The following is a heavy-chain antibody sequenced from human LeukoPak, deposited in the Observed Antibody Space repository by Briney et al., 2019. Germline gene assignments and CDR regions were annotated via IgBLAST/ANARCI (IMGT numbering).Heavy chain of an antibody. CDR1: GGTFSSYA. Sequence: ASVKVSCKASGGTFSSYAISWVRQAPGQGLEWMGIINPSGGSTSYAQKFQGRVTMTRDTSTSTVYMELSSLRSEDTAVYYCARDLSGSYDLWYWGQGTLVTVSS. D-gene: IGHD1-26*01. V-gene: IGHV1-46*01. CDR3: ARDLSGSYDLWY. CDR2: INPSGGST. J-gene: IGHJ4*02.